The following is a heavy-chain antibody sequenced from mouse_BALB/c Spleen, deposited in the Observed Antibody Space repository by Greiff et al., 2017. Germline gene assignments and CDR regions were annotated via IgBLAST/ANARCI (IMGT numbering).Heavy chain of an antibody. CDR3: TGGYYGSSYFDY. CDR2: IRLKSNNYAT. V-gene: IGHV6-6*02. J-gene: IGHJ2*01. CDR1: GFTFSNYW. Sequence: DVQLQESGGGLVQPGGSMKLSCVASGFTFSNYWMNWVRQSPEKGLEWVAEIRLKSNNYATHYAESVKGRFTISRDDSKSSVYLQMNNLRAEDTGIYYCTGGYYGSSYFDYWGQGTTLTVSS. D-gene: IGHD1-1*01.